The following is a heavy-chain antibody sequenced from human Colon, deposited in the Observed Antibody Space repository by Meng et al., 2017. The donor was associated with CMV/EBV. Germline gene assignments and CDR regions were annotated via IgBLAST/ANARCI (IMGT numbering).Heavy chain of an antibody. CDR1: GFTFSDYT. CDR2: ISWDGNSA. CDR3: ARDLYMTTVPN. Sequence: GGSLRLSCVGSGFTFSDYTIHWVRQLPGKGLEWVSLISWDGNSAYYVDSVKGRFTISRDNAKNSLYLQMNSLRGEDTAVYYCARDLYMTTVPNWGQGTLVTVSS. D-gene: IGHD4-17*01. J-gene: IGHJ4*02. V-gene: IGHV3-43*01.